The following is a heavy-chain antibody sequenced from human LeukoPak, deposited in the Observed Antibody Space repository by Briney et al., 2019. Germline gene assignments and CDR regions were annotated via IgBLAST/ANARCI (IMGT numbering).Heavy chain of an antibody. CDR2: IRGSGTST. CDR1: GFTFSSYS. D-gene: IGHD6-19*01. CDR3: ARSGIAVAGRVYFDY. J-gene: IGHJ4*02. V-gene: IGHV3-48*01. Sequence: GGSLRLSCAASGFTFSSYSMNWVRQAPGKGLEWVSCIRGSGTSTYYADSVKGRFTISRDNSKNTLYLQMNSLRAEDTAVYYCARSGIAVAGRVYFDYWGQGTLVTVSS.